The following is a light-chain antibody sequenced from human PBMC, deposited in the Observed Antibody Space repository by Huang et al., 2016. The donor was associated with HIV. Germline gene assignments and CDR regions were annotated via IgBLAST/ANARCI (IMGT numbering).Light chain of an antibody. CDR1: PSISRW. V-gene: IGKV1-5*01. Sequence: DIQMTQSPSTLSASVGDRVTIPCRASPSISRWLAWYQQKPGKAPKLLIYDASTLKSGVPSRFSGSGSGTDFTLTISSLQPDDFATYYCQQYSSYPWTFGPGTKVEI. CDR3: QQYSSYPWT. CDR2: DAS. J-gene: IGKJ1*01.